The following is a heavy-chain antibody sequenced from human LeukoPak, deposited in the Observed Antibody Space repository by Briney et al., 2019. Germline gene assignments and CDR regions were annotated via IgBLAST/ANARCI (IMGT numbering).Heavy chain of an antibody. CDR3: ARDLAYSKVYDY. D-gene: IGHD6-13*01. J-gene: IGHJ4*02. CDR1: GGSFSGYY. V-gene: IGHV4-34*01. Sequence: PSETLSLTCAVYGGSFSGYYWSWIRQPPGKGLEWIGEINHSGSTNYNPSLKSRVTISVDTSKNQFSLKLSSVTAADTAVYYCARDLAYSKVYDYWGQGTLVTVSS. CDR2: INHSGST.